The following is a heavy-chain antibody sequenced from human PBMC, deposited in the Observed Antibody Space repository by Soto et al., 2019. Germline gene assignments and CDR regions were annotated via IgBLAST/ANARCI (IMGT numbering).Heavy chain of an antibody. CDR3: ARDWQTKQRWCQNFYYYYGMDV. Sequence: QVQLVQSGAEVKKPGASVKVSCKASGYTFTSYGISWVRQAPGQGLEWMGWISAYNGNTNYAQKLQGRVTMTTDTSTSTAYMELRSLRSDDTAVYYCARDWQTKQRWCQNFYYYYGMDVWGQGTTVTVSS. CDR2: ISAYNGNT. V-gene: IGHV1-18*01. J-gene: IGHJ6*02. D-gene: IGHD2-8*01. CDR1: GYTFTSYG.